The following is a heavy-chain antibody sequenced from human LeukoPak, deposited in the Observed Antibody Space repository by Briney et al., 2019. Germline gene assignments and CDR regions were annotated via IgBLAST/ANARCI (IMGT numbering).Heavy chain of an antibody. J-gene: IGHJ5*02. V-gene: IGHV4-59*01. D-gene: IGHD6-19*01. CDR2: VYYSGST. CDR3: ARDRKEWLRGPFDP. CDR1: GGSISSFY. Sequence: SETLSLTCTVSGGSISSFYWNWIRQPPGKGLEWIGYVYYSGSTRYNPSLKSRVTISVDTSKNQFSLKPTSVTAADTAIYYCARDRKEWLRGPFDPWGQGILVTVSS.